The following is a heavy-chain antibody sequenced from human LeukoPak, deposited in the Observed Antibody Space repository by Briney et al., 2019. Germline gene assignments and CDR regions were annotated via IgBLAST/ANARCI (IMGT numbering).Heavy chain of an antibody. J-gene: IGHJ4*02. CDR1: GYTFTGYY. Sequence: GASVKVSCKASGYTFTGYYMHWGRQAPGQGLDWMGWINPNSGGTNYAQNFKRRVIMTRDTSISTAYMELSRLRSDATAVYYCARDPSPEWLRWYYFDYWGQGPLVTVSS. D-gene: IGHD5-12*01. CDR2: INPNSGGT. CDR3: ARDPSPEWLRWYYFDY. V-gene: IGHV1-2*02.